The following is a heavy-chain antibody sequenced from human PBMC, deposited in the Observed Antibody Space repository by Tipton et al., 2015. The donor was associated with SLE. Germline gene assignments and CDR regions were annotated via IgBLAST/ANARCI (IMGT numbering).Heavy chain of an antibody. CDR3: ARVEFGGTFFDY. Sequence: TLSLTCAVSGYSISSGYYWGWIRQPPGKGLEWLGSIYHSGSTYCNPSLQSRVTISVDTSKNQFSLKLSSVTAADTAVYYCARVEFGGTFFDYWGQGTLVTVSS. CDR2: IYHSGST. D-gene: IGHD2-15*01. J-gene: IGHJ4*02. V-gene: IGHV4-38-2*01. CDR1: GYSISSGYY.